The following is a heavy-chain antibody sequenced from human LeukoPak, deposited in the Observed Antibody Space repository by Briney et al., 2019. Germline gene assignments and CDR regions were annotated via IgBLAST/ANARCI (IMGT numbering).Heavy chain of an antibody. CDR1: GFTFSSYA. V-gene: IGHV3-23*01. CDR2: ISGSGGST. D-gene: IGHD3-22*01. J-gene: IGHJ4*02. CDR3: AKARMIVVVITPYYFDY. Sequence: PGGSLRLSCAASGFTFSSYAMSWVRQAPGKGLEWVSAISGSGGSTYYADSVKGRFTISRDNSKNTLYLQMNSLRAEDTAVYYCAKARMIVVVITPYYFDYWGQGTLVTVSS.